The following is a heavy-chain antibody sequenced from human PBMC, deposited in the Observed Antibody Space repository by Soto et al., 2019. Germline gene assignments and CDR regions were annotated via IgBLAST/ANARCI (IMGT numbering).Heavy chain of an antibody. D-gene: IGHD6-19*01. V-gene: IGHV1-2*04. CDR3: ARDGRYSSGSRAWFDP. J-gene: IGHJ5*02. Sequence: GASVKVSCKASGYTFTGYYMHWVRQAPGQGLEWMGWINPNSGGTNYAQKFQGWVTMTRDTSISTAYMELSRLRSDDTAVYYCARDGRYSSGSRAWFDPWGQGTLVTVSS. CDR2: INPNSGGT. CDR1: GYTFTGYY.